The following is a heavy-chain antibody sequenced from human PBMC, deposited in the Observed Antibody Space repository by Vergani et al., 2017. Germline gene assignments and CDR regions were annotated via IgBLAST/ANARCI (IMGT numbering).Heavy chain of an antibody. J-gene: IGHJ6*02. D-gene: IGHD2-21*02. Sequence: QLQLQESGPGLVKPSETLSLTCTVSGGSISSSSYYWGWIRQPPGKGLEWIGSIYYSGSTYYNPSLKSRVTISVDTSKNQFSLKLSSVTAADTAVYYCARQLACCGGDCYPYYYGMDVWGQGTTVTVSS. CDR2: IYYSGST. CDR3: ARQLACCGGDCYPYYYGMDV. V-gene: IGHV4-39*01. CDR1: GGSISSSSYY.